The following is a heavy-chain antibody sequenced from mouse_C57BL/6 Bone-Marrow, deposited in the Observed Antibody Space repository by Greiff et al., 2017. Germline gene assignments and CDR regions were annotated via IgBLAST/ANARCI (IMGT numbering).Heavy chain of an antibody. V-gene: IGHV1-69*01. CDR3: ARGGYYYAMDY. CDR2: IDPSDSYT. J-gene: IGHJ4*01. Sequence: VQLQQPGAELVMPGASVKLFCKASGYTFTSYWMHWVKQRPGQGLEWIGEIDPSDSYTNYNQKFKGKSTLTVDKSSSTAYMQLSSLTSEDSAVYYCARGGYYYAMDYWGQGTSVTVSS. CDR1: GYTFTSYW. D-gene: IGHD2-2*01.